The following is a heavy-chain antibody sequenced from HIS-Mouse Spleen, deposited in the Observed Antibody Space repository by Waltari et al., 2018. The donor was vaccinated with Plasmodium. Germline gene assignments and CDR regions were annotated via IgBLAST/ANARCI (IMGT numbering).Heavy chain of an antibody. D-gene: IGHD1-1*01. J-gene: IGHJ3*02. CDR1: GFPFSSYE. CDR2: IGTAGDT. Sequence: EVQLVESGGGLVQPGGSLRLSCAASGFPFSSYEMHWVRQATGKGLEWVSAIGTAGDTYYPGSVKGRFTISRENAKNSLYLQMNSLRAGDTAVYYCARGRWNHAFDIWGQGTMVTVSS. CDR3: ARGRWNHAFDI. V-gene: IGHV3-13*01.